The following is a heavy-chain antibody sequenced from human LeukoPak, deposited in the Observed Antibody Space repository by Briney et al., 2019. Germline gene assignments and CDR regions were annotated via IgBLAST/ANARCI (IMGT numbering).Heavy chain of an antibody. J-gene: IGHJ4*02. CDR3: AREGSGSLPHLDH. CDR2: TNSSGGGT. CDR1: GYTXTSHY. V-gene: IGHV1-46*01. D-gene: IGHD3-10*01. Sequence: ASVKVSFKASGYTXTSHYMQWVRLAPGQGLEWMGITNSSGGGTRYAQKFQGRVTMTRDTSTSIVYMELSSLRSEDTAVYYCAREGSGSLPHLDHWGQGTLVTVSS.